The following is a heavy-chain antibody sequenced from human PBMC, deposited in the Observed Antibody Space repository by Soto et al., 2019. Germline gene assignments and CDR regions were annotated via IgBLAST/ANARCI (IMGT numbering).Heavy chain of an antibody. D-gene: IGHD3-3*01. J-gene: IGHJ6*02. Sequence: GGSLRLSCAASGFTFNNYAMNWVRQAPGKGLEWVSGLSSSGVSTYNTDSVKGRFTISRDDSKKMLYLQMNSLRAEDTAVYYCAKGDLTGNYYFGMDVWGPGTTVTVSS. CDR3: AKGDLTGNYYFGMDV. CDR2: LSSSGVST. CDR1: GFTFNNYA. V-gene: IGHV3-23*01.